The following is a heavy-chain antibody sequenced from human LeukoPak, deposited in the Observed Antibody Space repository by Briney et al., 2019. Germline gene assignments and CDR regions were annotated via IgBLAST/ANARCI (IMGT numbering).Heavy chain of an antibody. V-gene: IGHV1-18*01. CDR3: ARARSSMTATDY. J-gene: IGHJ4*02. CDR1: GYTFTSYG. D-gene: IGHD5-18*01. CDR2: ISAYNGNT. Sequence: ASVKVSCKASGYTFTSYGISWVRQAPGQGLEWMGWISAYNGNTNYAQKLQGRATMTTDTSTSTAYMELRSLRSDDTAVYYCARARSSMTATDYWGQGTLVTVSS.